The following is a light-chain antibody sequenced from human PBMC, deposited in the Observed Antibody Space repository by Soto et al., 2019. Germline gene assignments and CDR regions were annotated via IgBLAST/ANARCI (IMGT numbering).Light chain of an antibody. Sequence: IVLTQSPDTLSLSPGERATLSCRASQRLSTTYLAWYQQKPGQVPRLLIYGASTRAFGIPDRVNGSGSGKDFTLTISRLEPEDFAVYYCQQFGRSPLTFGGGPRVEIK. CDR1: QRLSTTY. CDR3: QQFGRSPLT. V-gene: IGKV3-20*01. J-gene: IGKJ4*01. CDR2: GAS.